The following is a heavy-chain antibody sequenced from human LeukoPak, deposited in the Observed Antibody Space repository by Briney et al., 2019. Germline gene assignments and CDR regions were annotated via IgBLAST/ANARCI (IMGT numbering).Heavy chain of an antibody. D-gene: IGHD1-26*01. Sequence: PGGSLRLSCGASGFTFSSYGMHWVRQAPGKGLEWVAFIRYDGSNKYYADSVKGRFTISRDNSKNTLYLQMNSLRAEDTAVYYCAKDRSGSYDAFNIWGQGTMVTVSS. V-gene: IGHV3-30*02. J-gene: IGHJ3*02. CDR1: GFTFSSYG. CDR2: IRYDGSNK. CDR3: AKDRSGSYDAFNI.